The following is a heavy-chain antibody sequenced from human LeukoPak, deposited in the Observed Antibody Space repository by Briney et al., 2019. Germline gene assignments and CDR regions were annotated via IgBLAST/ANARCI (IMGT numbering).Heavy chain of an antibody. V-gene: IGHV3-30*02. D-gene: IGHD3-10*01. Sequence: PGGSLRLSCAASGFTFSSYGMHWVRQAPGKGLEWVAFIQYNGGSKYYADSVKGRFTISRDNSKNTLYLQMNSLRAEDTAVYYCAKQSRHPTVDRLLWFGFDPWGQGTLVTVSS. CDR1: GFTFSSYG. J-gene: IGHJ5*02. CDR3: AKQSRHPTVDRLLWFGFDP. CDR2: IQYNGGSK.